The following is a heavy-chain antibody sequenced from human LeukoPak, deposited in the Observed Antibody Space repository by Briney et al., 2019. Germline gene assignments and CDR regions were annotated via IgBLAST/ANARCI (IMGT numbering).Heavy chain of an antibody. J-gene: IGHJ4*02. CDR2: IYPGDSDT. Sequence: GESLKISCKGSGYSFTSYWIGWVRQMPGKSLEWMGIIYPGDSDTRYSPSFQGQVTISADKSISTAYLQWSSLKASDTAMYYCARHEYYYDSSGYSPLDYWGQGTLVTVSS. V-gene: IGHV5-51*01. CDR3: ARHEYYYDSSGYSPLDY. D-gene: IGHD3-22*01. CDR1: GYSFTSYW.